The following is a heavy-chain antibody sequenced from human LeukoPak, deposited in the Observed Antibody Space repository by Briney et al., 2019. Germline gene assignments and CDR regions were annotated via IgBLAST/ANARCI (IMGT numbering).Heavy chain of an antibody. CDR1: GFTFGKYW. J-gene: IGHJ6*02. CDR3: ARDRPRTYYYGMDV. Sequence: GGSLRLSCVASGFTFGKYWMSWVRQAPGKGLEWVANIKLDGSEKYYVDSVRGRFTISRDNAKNSLYLQVNGLRAEDTAVYYCARDRPRTYYYGMDVWGQGTTVTVSS. CDR2: IKLDGSEK. V-gene: IGHV3-7*01.